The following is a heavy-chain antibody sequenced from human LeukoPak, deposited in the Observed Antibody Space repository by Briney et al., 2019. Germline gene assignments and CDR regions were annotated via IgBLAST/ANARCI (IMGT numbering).Heavy chain of an antibody. Sequence: SETLSLTCAVYGGSFSGYYWSWIRQPPGKGLEWIGEINHSGSTNYNPSLKSRVTISVDTSKNQFSLKLSSVTTADTAVYYCARGLRHIAVAANYFDYWGQGTLVTVSS. D-gene: IGHD6-19*01. CDR2: INHSGST. J-gene: IGHJ4*02. CDR1: GGSFSGYY. CDR3: ARGLRHIAVAANYFDY. V-gene: IGHV4-34*01.